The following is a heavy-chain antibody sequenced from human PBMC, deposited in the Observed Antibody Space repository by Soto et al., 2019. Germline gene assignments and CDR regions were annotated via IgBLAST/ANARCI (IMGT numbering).Heavy chain of an antibody. CDR3: AVIGVVAATHWFDP. D-gene: IGHD2-15*01. Sequence: EVQLVESGGGLVKPGGSLSLSCAASGFTFSSYSMNWVRQAPGKGLGWVSSISSSSTYIYYADSVKGRFTISRDNAKNSLYLQMNSLRAEDTALYYCAVIGVVAATHWFDPWGQGTPVTVSS. CDR1: GFTFSSYS. CDR2: ISSSSTYI. J-gene: IGHJ5*02. V-gene: IGHV3-21*01.